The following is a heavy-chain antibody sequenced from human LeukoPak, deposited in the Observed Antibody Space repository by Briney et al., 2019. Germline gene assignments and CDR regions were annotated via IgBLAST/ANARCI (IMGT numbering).Heavy chain of an antibody. CDR1: GGSISSYY. CDR3: ARGGVVPAATVFDY. J-gene: IGHJ4*02. CDR2: IYTSGST. D-gene: IGHD2-2*01. Sequence: SETLSLTCTVSGGSISSYYWSWIRQPAGKGLEWIGRIYTSGSTNYNPSLKSRVTMSVDTSKNKFSLKLSSVTAADTAVYYCARGGVVPAATVFDYWGQGTLVTVSS. V-gene: IGHV4-4*07.